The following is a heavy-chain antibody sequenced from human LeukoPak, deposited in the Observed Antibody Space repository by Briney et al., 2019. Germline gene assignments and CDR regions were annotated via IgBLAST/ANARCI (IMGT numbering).Heavy chain of an antibody. D-gene: IGHD3-10*01. CDR3: ARDQWPYGSGGYPYY. Sequence: TGGSLRLSCAASGFTFSSYSMNWVRQAPGKGLEWVSYISSSSSTIYYADSVKGRFTISRDNSKNTLYLQMNSLRAEDTAVYYCARDQWPYGSGGYPYYWGQGTLVTVSS. CDR1: GFTFSSYS. V-gene: IGHV3-48*01. J-gene: IGHJ4*02. CDR2: ISSSSSTI.